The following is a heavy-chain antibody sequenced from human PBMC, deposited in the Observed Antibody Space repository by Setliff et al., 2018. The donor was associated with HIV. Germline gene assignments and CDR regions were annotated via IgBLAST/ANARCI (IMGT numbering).Heavy chain of an antibody. CDR2: ISYDGSNK. V-gene: IGHV3-30*03. CDR3: TRDWNYGDYLFDY. J-gene: IGHJ4*02. D-gene: IGHD4-17*01. Sequence: QPGGSLRLSCAASGFTFSSYGMHWVRQAPGKGLEWVAVISYDGSNKYYADSVKGRFAISRDNSKNTVYLQMNSLRGEDTAVYYCTRDWNYGDYLFDYWGQGTLVTVSS. CDR1: GFTFSSYG.